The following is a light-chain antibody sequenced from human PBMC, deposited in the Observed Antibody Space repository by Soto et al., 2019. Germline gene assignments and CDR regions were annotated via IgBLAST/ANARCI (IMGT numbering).Light chain of an antibody. CDR3: QQSYSTPGT. J-gene: IGKJ2*01. Sequence: DIQMTQSPSSLSASVGDRVTITCRASQSISSYLNWYQQKPGQAPKLLIYAASSLQSGVPSSFSGSGSGTDFTLTISSLQPEDFATYYCQQSYSTPGTFGQGTKLEIK. CDR1: QSISSY. V-gene: IGKV1-39*01. CDR2: AAS.